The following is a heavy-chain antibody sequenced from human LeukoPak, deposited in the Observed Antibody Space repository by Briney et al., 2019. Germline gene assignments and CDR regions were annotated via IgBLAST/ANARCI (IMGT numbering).Heavy chain of an antibody. Sequence: GRSLRLSCAASGFTFSSYAMHWVRQAPGKGLEWVAVISYDGSNKYYADSVKGRFTISRDNSKNTLYLQMNSLRAEDTAVYYCARDSGWYYFDYWGQGTLVIVSS. J-gene: IGHJ4*02. CDR3: ARDSGWYYFDY. V-gene: IGHV3-30*04. D-gene: IGHD6-19*01. CDR2: ISYDGSNK. CDR1: GFTFSSYA.